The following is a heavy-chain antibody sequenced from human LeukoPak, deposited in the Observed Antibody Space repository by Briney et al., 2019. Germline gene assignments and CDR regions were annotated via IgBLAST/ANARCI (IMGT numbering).Heavy chain of an antibody. V-gene: IGHV4-59*12. CDR3: ARGRASHYYGSGSSNLDY. CDR2: IYYSGST. D-gene: IGHD3-10*01. J-gene: IGHJ4*02. Sequence: SETLSLTCTVSGGSISSYYWSWIRQPPGKGLEWIGYIYYSGSTNYNPSLKSRVTISVDTSKNQFSLELSSVTAADTAVYYCARGRASHYYGSGSSNLDYWGQGTLVTVSS. CDR1: GGSISSYY.